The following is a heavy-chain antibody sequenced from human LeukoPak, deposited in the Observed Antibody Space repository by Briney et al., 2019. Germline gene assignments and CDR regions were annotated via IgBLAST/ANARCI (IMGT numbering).Heavy chain of an antibody. CDR1: GGSISSGDYY. J-gene: IGHJ4*02. CDR3: ARELGYCSSTSCYRTYYFDY. CDR2: IYYSGNT. V-gene: IGHV4-30-4*01. D-gene: IGHD2-2*01. Sequence: PSETLSLTCTVSGGSISSGDYYWSWIRQPPGKGLGWIGYIYYSGNTYYNPSLKSRVTISVDPSKNQFSLKLSSVTSPDTAVYYCARELGYCSSTSCYRTYYFDYWGQGTLVTVSS.